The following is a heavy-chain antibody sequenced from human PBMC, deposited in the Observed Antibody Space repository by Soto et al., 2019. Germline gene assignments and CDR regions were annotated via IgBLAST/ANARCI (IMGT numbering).Heavy chain of an antibody. D-gene: IGHD2-2*01. CDR1: GYTFTTND. V-gene: IGHV1-8*01. J-gene: IGHJ6*02. Sequence: ASVKVSCKASGYTFTTNDIDWVRQASGQGLEWMGWMKPSTGDSVYAQDFQGRITMTRDTATSTAYMELSSLRSEGTAVYYCARGGPAAGFDLWG. CDR3: ARGGPAAGFDL. CDR2: MKPSTGDS.